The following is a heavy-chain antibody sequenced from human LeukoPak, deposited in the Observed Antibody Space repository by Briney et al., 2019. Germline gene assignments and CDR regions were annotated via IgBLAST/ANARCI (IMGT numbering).Heavy chain of an antibody. D-gene: IGHD1-26*01. CDR2: IYYSGST. V-gene: IGHV4-39*07. CDR3: AREGGMSGSYYADY. J-gene: IGHJ4*02. CDR1: GGSISSSSYY. Sequence: SETLSLTCTVSGGSISSSSYYWGWIRQPPGKGLEWIVSIYYSGSTYYNPSLKSRVTISVDTSKSQFSLKLSSVTAADTAVYYCAREGGMSGSYYADYWGQGTLVTVSS.